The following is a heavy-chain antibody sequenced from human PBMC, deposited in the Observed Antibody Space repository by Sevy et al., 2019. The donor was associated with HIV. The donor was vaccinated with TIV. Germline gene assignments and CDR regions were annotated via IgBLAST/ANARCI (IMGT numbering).Heavy chain of an antibody. J-gene: IGHJ4*02. D-gene: IGHD3-3*01. V-gene: IGHV3-15*01. CDR1: GFIFSNAW. CDR2: IKRNTDGETT. Sequence: GGSLRLSCAASGFIFSNAWMSWVRQAPGKGLEWVGRIKRNTDGETTDYAAPVKGRFTISRNDSKNTLYLQMNSLKTEDTAMYYCATVNGDGYVFWSGTVEYYFHYWGQGTLVTVSS. CDR3: ATVNGDGYVFWSGTVEYYFHY.